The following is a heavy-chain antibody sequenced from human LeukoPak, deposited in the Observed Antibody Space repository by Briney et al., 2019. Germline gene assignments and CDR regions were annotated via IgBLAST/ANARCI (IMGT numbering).Heavy chain of an antibody. CDR1: GYTFTGYY. V-gene: IGHV1-2*02. D-gene: IGHD1-26*01. Sequence: ASVKVSCKASGYTFTGYYMHWVRQAPGQGLEWMGWINPNSGGTNYAKKFQGRVTMTRDTSTSTAYMELSRLRSDDMAVYYCARVFGGGSYYLNYFDYWGQGTLVTVSS. CDR3: ARVFGGGSYYLNYFDY. CDR2: INPNSGGT. J-gene: IGHJ4*02.